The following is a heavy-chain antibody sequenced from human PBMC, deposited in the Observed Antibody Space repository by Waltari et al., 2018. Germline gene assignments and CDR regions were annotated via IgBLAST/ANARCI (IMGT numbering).Heavy chain of an antibody. V-gene: IGHV3-30*02. J-gene: IGHJ4*02. D-gene: IGHD6-13*01. Sequence: QVQLVESGGGVVQPGGSLRLSCAASGFTFSSYGMHWVRQAPGKGLEWVAFVRYDGSNKYYAGSVKGRFTISRDNSKNTLYLQMNSLRAEDTAVYYCAKGGSSSWPPSDYWGQGTLVTVSS. CDR2: VRYDGSNK. CDR1: GFTFSSYG. CDR3: AKGGSSSWPPSDY.